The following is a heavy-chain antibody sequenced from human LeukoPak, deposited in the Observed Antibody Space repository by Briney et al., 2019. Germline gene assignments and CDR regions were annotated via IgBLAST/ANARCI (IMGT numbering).Heavy chain of an antibody. J-gene: IGHJ4*02. Sequence: QPGGSLRLSCAASAFTFSSYTMSWVRQAPGKGLEWVSAISNSGGSTYYADSVKGRFTISRDNSKNTLYLQMNSLRAEDTAVYYCAKDGYVSWAYQLSHFDYWGQGTPVTVSS. D-gene: IGHD2-2*03. CDR3: AKDGYVSWAYQLSHFDY. CDR2: ISNSGGST. CDR1: AFTFSSYT. V-gene: IGHV3-23*01.